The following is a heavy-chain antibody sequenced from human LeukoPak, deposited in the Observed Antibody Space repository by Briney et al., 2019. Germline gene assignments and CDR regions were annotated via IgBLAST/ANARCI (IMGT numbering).Heavy chain of an antibody. CDR1: GFTFDDYA. Sequence: GGSLRLSCAASGFTFDDYAMHWVRQAPGKGLEWVSGISWNSGSIGYADSVKGRFTISRDNAKNSLYPQMNSLRAEDTALYYCAKDMTPLGYSYGPFDYWGQGTLVTVSS. D-gene: IGHD5-18*01. J-gene: IGHJ4*02. V-gene: IGHV3-9*01. CDR3: AKDMTPLGYSYGPFDY. CDR2: ISWNSGSI.